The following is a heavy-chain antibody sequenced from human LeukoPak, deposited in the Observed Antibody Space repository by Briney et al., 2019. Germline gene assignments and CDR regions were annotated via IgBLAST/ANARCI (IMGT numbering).Heavy chain of an antibody. CDR3: ARDNYGGYFDS. CDR2: IKQDGTKK. V-gene: IGHV3-7*01. CDR1: GLIVSSNY. D-gene: IGHD4-23*01. J-gene: IGHJ4*02. Sequence: PGGSLRLSCAASGLIVSSNYMTWVRQTPGKGLEWVANIKQDGTKKNYLDSVKGRFTISRDNTNNSLYLQMSGLRTEDTAVYYCARDNYGGYFDSWGQGTLVTVSS.